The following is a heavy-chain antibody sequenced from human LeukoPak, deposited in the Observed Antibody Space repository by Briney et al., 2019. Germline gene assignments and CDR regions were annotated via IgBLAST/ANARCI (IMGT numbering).Heavy chain of an antibody. CDR2: IASDGGVK. Sequence: GGSLRLSCVVSRFTFNSYGVHCVRQAPGKGLEWVAVIASDGGVKYYADSVKGRFTISRDNSKNTVYLQMNSLTAEDTAVFYCAQEVGSDLWFFDLWGRGTLVTVSS. CDR1: RFTFNSYG. J-gene: IGHJ2*01. V-gene: IGHV3-30*18. CDR3: AQEVGSDLWFFDL. D-gene: IGHD3/OR15-3a*01.